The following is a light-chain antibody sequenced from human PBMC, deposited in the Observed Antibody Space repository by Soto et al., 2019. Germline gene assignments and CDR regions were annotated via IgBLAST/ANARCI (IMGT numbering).Light chain of an antibody. Sequence: DIQMTQSPSSLSASVGDKVTITCQASQDISSSLNWYQQKPGKAPKLLIYDVSNLETGVPAKFSGGGSGTDFTFTINSLQPEDIATYYCQQHDNLPFTFGPGTKVDIK. CDR2: DVS. J-gene: IGKJ3*01. V-gene: IGKV1-33*01. CDR1: QDISSS. CDR3: QQHDNLPFT.